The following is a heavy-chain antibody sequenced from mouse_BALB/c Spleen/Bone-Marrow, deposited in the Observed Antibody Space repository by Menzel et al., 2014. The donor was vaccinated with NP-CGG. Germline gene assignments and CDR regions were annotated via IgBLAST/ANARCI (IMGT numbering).Heavy chain of an antibody. CDR2: IYPGNVNT. CDR3: AREGDYGFAY. D-gene: IGHD2-4*01. Sequence: QVQLQQSGPELVKPGASVRISCKASGYTFTRYYIHWVKQRPGQGLEWIGWIYPGNVNTKYNEQFKGKATLTVDKSSSTAYMHLNSLTSEDSAVYFCAREGDYGFAYWGQGTLVTVSA. V-gene: IGHV1S56*01. CDR1: GYTFTRYY. J-gene: IGHJ3*01.